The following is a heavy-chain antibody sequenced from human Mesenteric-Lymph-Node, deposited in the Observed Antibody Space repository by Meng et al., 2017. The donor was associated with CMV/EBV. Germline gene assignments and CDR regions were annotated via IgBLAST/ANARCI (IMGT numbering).Heavy chain of an antibody. Sequence: GESLKISCAASGFTFSSYSMNWVRQAPGKGLEWVSSISSSSNFIYYADSVKGRFTISRDNSKNTLYLQMNSLRAEDTAVYYCAKDGDYDFSYFDYWGQGSLVTVSS. J-gene: IGHJ4*02. CDR2: ISSSSNFI. D-gene: IGHD3-3*01. CDR3: AKDGDYDFSYFDY. V-gene: IGHV3-21*04. CDR1: GFTFSSYS.